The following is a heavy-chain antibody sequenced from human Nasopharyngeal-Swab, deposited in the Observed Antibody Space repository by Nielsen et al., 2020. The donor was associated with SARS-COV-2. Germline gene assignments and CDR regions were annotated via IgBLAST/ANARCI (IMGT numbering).Heavy chain of an antibody. J-gene: IGHJ4*02. D-gene: IGHD5-24*01. CDR2: IWYDGSNK. Sequence: GESLKISCATSGFTFSGYGMHWVRQAPGKGLEWVALIWYDGSNKYYADSVKGRFTISRDNSKNTLYLQMNSLRAEDTAVYYCARQYRDGYNLDYWGQGTLVTVSS. CDR3: ARQYRDGYNLDY. V-gene: IGHV3-33*08. CDR1: GFTFSGYG.